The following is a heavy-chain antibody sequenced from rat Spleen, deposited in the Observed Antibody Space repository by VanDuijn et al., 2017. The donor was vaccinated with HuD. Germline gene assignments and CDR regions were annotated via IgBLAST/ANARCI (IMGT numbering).Heavy chain of an antibody. D-gene: IGHD1-11*01. V-gene: IGHV5-29*01. CDR2: IIYDGSST. J-gene: IGHJ4*01. Sequence: EVKLVESGGGLVQPGRSLKLSCAASGFTFSNYDMAWVRQAPKKGLEWVATIIYDGSSTYYRDSVKGRFTISRDNAKSTLYLQMDSLRSEDTATYYCTRVDTEGMGVMDAWGQGASVTVSS. CDR3: TRVDTEGMGVMDA. CDR1: GFTFSNYD.